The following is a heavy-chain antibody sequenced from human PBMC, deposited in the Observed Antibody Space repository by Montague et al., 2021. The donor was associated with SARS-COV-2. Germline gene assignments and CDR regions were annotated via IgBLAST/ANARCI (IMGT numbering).Heavy chain of an antibody. V-gene: IGHV4-4*02. D-gene: IGHD5-24*01. J-gene: IGHJ4*02. CDR1: GGSISSQNW. CDR2: IYHDGTT. CDR3: AREGSRDGYNEGFDY. Sequence: SETLSLTCAVSGGSISSQNWWNWVRQSPGKGLEWIGEIYHDGTTNYNPSPNSRVTISVDKSKNQFSLNLNSVTAADTAVYYCAREGSRDGYNEGFDYWGQGIPVTVSS.